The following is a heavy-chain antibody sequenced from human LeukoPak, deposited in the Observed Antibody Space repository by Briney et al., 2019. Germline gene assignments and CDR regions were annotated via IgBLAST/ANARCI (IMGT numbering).Heavy chain of an antibody. CDR2: MSGSDAGT. CDR3: AKAPLGRCTGASCYCFDY. D-gene: IGHD2-15*01. V-gene: IGHV3-23*01. CDR1: GFTFNSYA. J-gene: IGHJ4*02. Sequence: PGGSLRLSCIASGFTFNSYAMSWVRQAPGKGLEWVSAMSGSDAGTYYADSVKGRFTISRDNSKNTLFLQMNSLRAEDAAIYYCAKAPLGRCTGASCYCFDYWGQGTLVTVSS.